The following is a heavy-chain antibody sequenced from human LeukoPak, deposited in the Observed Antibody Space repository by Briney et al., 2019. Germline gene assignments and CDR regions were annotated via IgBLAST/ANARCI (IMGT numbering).Heavy chain of an antibody. CDR1: GFTFSDYY. J-gene: IGHJ6*02. CDR2: ISSSGSTI. V-gene: IGHV3-11*01. CDR3: ARDLVATIIKTACGMDV. Sequence: SGGSLRLSCAASGFTFSDYYMSWIRQAPGKGLEWVSYISSSGSTIYCADSVKGRFTISRDNAKNSLYLQMNSLRAEDTAVYYCARDLVATIIKTACGMDVWGQGTTVTVSS. D-gene: IGHD5-12*01.